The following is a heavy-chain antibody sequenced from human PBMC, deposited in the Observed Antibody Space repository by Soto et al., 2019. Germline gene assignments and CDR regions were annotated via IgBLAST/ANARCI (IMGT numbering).Heavy chain of an antibody. CDR2: ISSSGSTI. V-gene: IGHV3-11*01. J-gene: IGHJ4*02. CDR3: ARDYCSSTSCYLVDY. Sequence: GGSLRLSCAASGFTFSDYYMSWIRQAPGKGLEWVSYISSSGSTIYYADSVKGRFTISRDNAKNSLYLQMNSLRAEDTAVYYCARDYCSSTSCYLVDYWGQGTLVTVSS. CDR1: GFTFSDYY. D-gene: IGHD2-2*01.